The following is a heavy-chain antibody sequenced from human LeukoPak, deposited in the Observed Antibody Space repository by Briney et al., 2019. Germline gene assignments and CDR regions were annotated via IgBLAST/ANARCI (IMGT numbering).Heavy chain of an antibody. CDR1: GFTFSTYD. J-gene: IGHJ4*02. CDR2: ISGSGGST. D-gene: IGHD3-22*01. V-gene: IGHV3-23*01. CDR3: AKEVYSYDSSGYYLAGFDY. Sequence: GGSLRLSCAASGFTFSTYDMSWLRQAPGKGLEWVSAISGSGGSTYYAASVKGRFTIPRDNSKNTLYVKMNSLRAEDTAVYYCAKEVYSYDSSGYYLAGFDYWGQGTLVTVSS.